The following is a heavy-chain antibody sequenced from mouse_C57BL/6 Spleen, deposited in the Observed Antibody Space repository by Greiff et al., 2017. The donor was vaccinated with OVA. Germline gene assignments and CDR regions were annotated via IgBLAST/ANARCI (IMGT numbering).Heavy chain of an antibody. J-gene: IGHJ3*01. Sequence: VQLQQPGTELVKPGASVKLSCKASGYTFTSYWMHWVKQRPGQGLEWIGNINPSNGGTNYNEKFKSKATLTVDKSSSTAYMQLSSLTSEDSAVYYCASPKLTGTPWFAYWGQGTLVTVSA. V-gene: IGHV1-53*01. CDR3: ASPKLTGTPWFAY. CDR1: GYTFTSYW. CDR2: INPSNGGT. D-gene: IGHD4-1*01.